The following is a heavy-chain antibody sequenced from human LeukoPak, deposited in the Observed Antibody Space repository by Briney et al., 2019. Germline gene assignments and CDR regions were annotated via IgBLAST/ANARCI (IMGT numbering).Heavy chain of an antibody. Sequence: GGSLRLSCAASGFTFSDFYMSWIRQAPGKGLEWIAYITNTGNTVHYADSVKGRFTISRDNAQNSLYLQMNSLRAEDTAVYYCARDFGARGWLDYWGQGTLVTVSS. J-gene: IGHJ4*02. CDR1: GFTFSDFY. V-gene: IGHV3-11*04. CDR3: ARDFGARGWLDY. CDR2: ITNTGNTV. D-gene: IGHD6-19*01.